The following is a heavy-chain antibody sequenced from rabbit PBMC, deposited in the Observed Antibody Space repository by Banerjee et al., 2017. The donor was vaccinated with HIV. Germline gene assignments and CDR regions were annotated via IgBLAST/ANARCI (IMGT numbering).Heavy chain of an antibody. V-gene: IGHV1S7*01. CDR1: GFDFSYYY. Sequence: QLKETGGGLVQPGGSLPLSCKASGFDFSYYYVSWVRQAPGKGLEWIGTIDPIFGSIYYASWVNGRFPISSHNAQNMLYLQLNSLTAADTATYFCARGGLRYYAGGWGWDSFSLWGQGTLVTVS. J-gene: IGHJ4*01. CDR3: ARGGLRYYAGGWGWDSFSL. D-gene: IGHD4-1*01. CDR2: IDPIFGSI.